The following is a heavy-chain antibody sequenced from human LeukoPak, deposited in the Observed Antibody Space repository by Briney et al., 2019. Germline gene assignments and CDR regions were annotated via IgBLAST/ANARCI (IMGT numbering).Heavy chain of an antibody. CDR3: ARATVATPSEFDY. CDR2: ISYSGNT. CDR1: GGSVSSGAYY. D-gene: IGHD4-17*01. J-gene: IGHJ4*02. Sequence: PSQTLSLTCTVSGGSVSSGAYYWSWIRQHPGKSLEWIGYISYSGNTYYNPSLRSRASISADTPKSQFSPKLSSTTAADTAVYYCARATVATPSEFDYWGQGTLVTVSS. V-gene: IGHV4-31*03.